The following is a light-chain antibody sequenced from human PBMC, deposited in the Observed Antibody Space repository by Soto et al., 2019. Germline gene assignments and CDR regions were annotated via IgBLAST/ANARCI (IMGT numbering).Light chain of an antibody. Sequence: QSALTQPASVSGSPGQSITISCTGASNYVGSYILVFWYQHHPGKAPKLMIYEGSRRPSGVSNRFSGSKSGNTASLTISGLQAEDEADYYCCSYAGSNVLFGGGTKLTVL. CDR1: SNYVGSYIL. CDR2: EGS. CDR3: CSYAGSNVL. J-gene: IGLJ2*01. V-gene: IGLV2-23*01.